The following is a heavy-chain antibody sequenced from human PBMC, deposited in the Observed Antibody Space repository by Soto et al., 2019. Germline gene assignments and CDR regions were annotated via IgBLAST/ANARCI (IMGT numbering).Heavy chain of an antibody. CDR2: ISYDGSNK. CDR3: EREGRIAVGFDY. CDR1: GFIFSSYA. Sequence: QVQLVESGGGVVQPGRSLRLSCAASGFIFSSYAMHWVRQAPGKGLEWVAVISYDGSNKYYADSVKGRFTISRDNSKNTLYLEMNSLRAEETAVYYGEREGRIAVGFDYWGQGTLVTVSS. D-gene: IGHD6-19*01. J-gene: IGHJ4*02. V-gene: IGHV3-30-3*01.